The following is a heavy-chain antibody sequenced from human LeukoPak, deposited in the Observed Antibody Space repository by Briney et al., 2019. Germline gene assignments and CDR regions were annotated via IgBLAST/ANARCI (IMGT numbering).Heavy chain of an antibody. D-gene: IGHD3-10*01. J-gene: IGHJ5*02. CDR2: INPNSGGT. Sequence: ASVKVSCKASGYTFTGYYMHWVRQAPGQGLEWMGWINPNSGGTNYAQKFQGRVTITRDTSISTAYMELSRLRSDDTAVYYCAGTPRGTMVRGERRFDPWGQGTLVTVSS. V-gene: IGHV1-2*02. CDR1: GYTFTGYY. CDR3: AGTPRGTMVRGERRFDP.